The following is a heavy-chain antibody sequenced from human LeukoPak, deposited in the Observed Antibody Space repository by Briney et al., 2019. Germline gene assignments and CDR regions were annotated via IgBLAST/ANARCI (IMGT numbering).Heavy chain of an antibody. J-gene: IGHJ4*02. CDR2: IIPIFGTA. CDR3: ARERYGYSYGPIDY. CDR1: GGTFSSYA. D-gene: IGHD5-18*01. V-gene: IGHV1-69*05. Sequence: ASVKVSCKASGGTFSSYAISWVRQAPGQGLEWMGRIIPIFGTANYAQKFQGRVTITTDESTSTAHMELSSLRSEDTAVYYCARERYGYSYGPIDYWGQGTLVTVSS.